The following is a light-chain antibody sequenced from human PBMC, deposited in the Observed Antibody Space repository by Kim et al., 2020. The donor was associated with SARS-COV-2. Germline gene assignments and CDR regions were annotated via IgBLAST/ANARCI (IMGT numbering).Light chain of an antibody. CDR3: QQRSNWPPWT. CDR2: GAS. CDR1: QSVNTN. V-gene: IGKV3-15*01. Sequence: EVVMTQSPATLSLSPGERATLSCRASQSVNTNLAWYQQQPGQAPRLLIYGASTRATDIPARFSGSGSGTEFTLIISSLQSEDFAVYYCQQRSNWPPWTFGQGTKVDIK. J-gene: IGKJ1*01.